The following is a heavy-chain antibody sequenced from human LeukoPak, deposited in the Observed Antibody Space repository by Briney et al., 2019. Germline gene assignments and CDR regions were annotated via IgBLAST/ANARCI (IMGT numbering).Heavy chain of an antibody. V-gene: IGHV3-33*01. CDR2: IWYDGSNK. D-gene: IGHD1-1*01. CDR1: GFTFNTFD. CDR3: ATRGTTATEYFEH. J-gene: IGHJ4*02. Sequence: GRSLRLSCAASGFTFNTFDMHWVRQAPGKGLEWVAVIWYDGSNKYYADSVKGRSTISRDNSKNTLYLQMNSLRAEDTAVYYCATRGTTATEYFEHWGQGTLVTVSS.